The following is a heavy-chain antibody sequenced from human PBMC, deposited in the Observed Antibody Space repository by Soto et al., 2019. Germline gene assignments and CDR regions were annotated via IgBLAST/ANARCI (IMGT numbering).Heavy chain of an antibody. V-gene: IGHV5-51*01. J-gene: IGHJ4*02. CDR1: GCSFTSYW. CDR3: ARHGQWLVRPVDY. D-gene: IGHD6-19*01. CDR2: IYPGDSDT. Sequence: GESLKISCKGSGCSFTSYWIGWVRQMPGKGLEWMGIIYPGDSDTRYSPSFQGQVTISADKSISTAYLQWSSLKASDTAMYYCARHGQWLVRPVDYWGQGTLVTVSS.